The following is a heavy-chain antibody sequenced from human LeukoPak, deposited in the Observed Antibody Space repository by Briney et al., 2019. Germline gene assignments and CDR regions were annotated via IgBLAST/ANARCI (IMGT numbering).Heavy chain of an antibody. CDR3: ARDSGYCGSTSCYDDY. J-gene: IGHJ4*02. V-gene: IGHV1-2*02. CDR1: GYTFTGYY. CDR2: INPNSGGT. D-gene: IGHD2-2*01. Sequence: ASVKVSCKASGYTFTGYYMHWVRQAPGQGLEWMGWINPNSGGTNYAQKFQGRVTMTRDTSISTAYMELRRLRSDDTAVYYCARDSGYCGSTSCYDDYWGQGTLVTVSS.